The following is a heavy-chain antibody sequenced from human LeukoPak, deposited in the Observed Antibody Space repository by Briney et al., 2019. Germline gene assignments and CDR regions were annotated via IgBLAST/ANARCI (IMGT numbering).Heavy chain of an antibody. Sequence: GASVKVSCKASGYTFTGYYMHWVRQAPGQGLEWMGWINPNSGGTNYAQKFQGRVTMTRDTSISTAYMELSRLRSDDTAVYYCARDSPFSDFVVVIDYWGQGTLVTVSS. V-gene: IGHV1-2*02. J-gene: IGHJ4*02. CDR3: ARDSPFSDFVVVIDY. D-gene: IGHD2-21*01. CDR2: INPNSGGT. CDR1: GYTFTGYY.